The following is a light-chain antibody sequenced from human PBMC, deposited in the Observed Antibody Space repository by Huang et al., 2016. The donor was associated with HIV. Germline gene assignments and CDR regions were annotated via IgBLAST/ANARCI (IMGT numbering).Light chain of an antibody. V-gene: IGKV3-11*01. J-gene: IGKJ2*01. Sequence: EIVLTQSTATLSLSPGERATRTCRASQSVSSYLAWYQQKPGKAPRLLIYDASNRATGIPARFSGSGSGTDFTLTISSLEPEDFAVYYCQQRSNWPYTFGQGTKLEIK. CDR2: DAS. CDR1: QSVSSY. CDR3: QQRSNWPYT.